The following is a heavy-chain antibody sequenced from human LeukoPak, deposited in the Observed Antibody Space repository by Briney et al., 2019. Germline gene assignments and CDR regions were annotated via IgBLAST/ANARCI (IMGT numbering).Heavy chain of an antibody. J-gene: IGHJ6*03. V-gene: IGHV1-46*01. Sequence: GASVKVSCKASGYTFTSYYMHWVRQAPGQGLEWMAIINPSGGSTSYAQKFQGRVTMTRDTSTSTVYMELSSLRSEDTAVYYCAREGRIAARLYYYYYMDVWGKGTTVTVSS. CDR3: AREGRIAARLYYYYYMDV. D-gene: IGHD6-6*01. CDR2: INPSGGST. CDR1: GYTFTSYY.